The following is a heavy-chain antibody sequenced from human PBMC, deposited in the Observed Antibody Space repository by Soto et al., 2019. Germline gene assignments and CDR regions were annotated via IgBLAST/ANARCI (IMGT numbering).Heavy chain of an antibody. CDR2: IIPIFGTA. J-gene: IGHJ2*01. CDR1: GGTFGSYA. CDR3: ASRRGGAFLCFDL. V-gene: IGHV1-69*12. Sequence: QLQLVQTGAGVKKPGSSVQVSCKASGGTFGSYAISWVRQAPGQGLEWMGGIIPIFGTANYAQKFQGRVTITAAESTSPADIGLSSLRPEDTAVEPWASRRGGAFLCFDLWGRGTLVTVAS. D-gene: IGHD2-15*01.